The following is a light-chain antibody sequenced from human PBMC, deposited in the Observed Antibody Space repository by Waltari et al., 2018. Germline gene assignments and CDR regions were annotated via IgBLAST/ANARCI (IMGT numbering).Light chain of an antibody. J-gene: IGKJ1*01. CDR2: GAS. CDR3: QQSYITKT. V-gene: IGKV1-39*01. Sequence: DLQMTQSPSSLSASVGARVTIPCRASQNVGTYLNWDQQKPGKAPNLLIYGASSLHSGVPSRFSGSGSGTDFTLTISSLQREDFATYYCQQSYITKTFGQGTKVEIK. CDR1: QNVGTY.